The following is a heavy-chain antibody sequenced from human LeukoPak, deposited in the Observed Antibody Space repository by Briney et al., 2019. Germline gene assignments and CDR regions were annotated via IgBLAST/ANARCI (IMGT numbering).Heavy chain of an antibody. CDR1: GFTFSSYA. J-gene: IGHJ5*02. V-gene: IGHV3-23*01. Sequence: GGSLRLSCVASGFTFSSYAMSWVRQAPGKGLEWVSAISGSGGSTYYADSVKGRFTISRDNSKNTLYLQMNSLRAEDTAVYYCAKDRAPDSSGWYDWFDPWGQGTLVTVSS. D-gene: IGHD6-19*01. CDR3: AKDRAPDSSGWYDWFDP. CDR2: ISGSGGST.